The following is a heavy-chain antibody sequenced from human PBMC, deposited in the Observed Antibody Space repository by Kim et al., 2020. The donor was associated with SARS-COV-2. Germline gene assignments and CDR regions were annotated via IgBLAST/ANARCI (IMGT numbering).Heavy chain of an antibody. CDR2: IYYSWST. CDR1: GGSISSSSYY. Sequence: SETLSLTCTVSGGSISSSSYYWGWIRQPPGKWLEWIGSIYYSWSTYYNPSLKSRVTISVDTSKNQLSLKLSSVTAADTAVYYCARHSLRFLEWANWFDPWGQGTLVTVSS. D-gene: IGHD3-3*01. J-gene: IGHJ5*02. CDR3: ARHSLRFLEWANWFDP. V-gene: IGHV4-39*01.